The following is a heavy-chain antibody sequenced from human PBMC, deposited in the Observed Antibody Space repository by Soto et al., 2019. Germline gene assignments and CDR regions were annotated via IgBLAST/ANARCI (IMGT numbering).Heavy chain of an antibody. CDR3: ARLRRSSSSRYYYGMDV. CDR1: GGSISSYY. V-gene: IGHV4-59*01. D-gene: IGHD6-6*01. J-gene: IGHJ6*02. CDR2: IYYSGST. Sequence: PSETLSLTCTVSGGSISSYYWSWIRQPPGKGLEWIGYIYYSGSTNYNPPLKSRVTISVDTSKNQFSLKLSSVTAADTAVYYCARLRRSSSSRYYYGMDVWGQGTTVTVSS.